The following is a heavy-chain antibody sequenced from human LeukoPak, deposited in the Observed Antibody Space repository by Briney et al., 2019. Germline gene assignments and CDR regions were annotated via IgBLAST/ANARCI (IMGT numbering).Heavy chain of an antibody. V-gene: IGHV3-15*01. CDR3: TTDALGIVVVTGKDY. CDR2: IKSKTDGGTT. J-gene: IGHJ4*02. Sequence: GGSLRLSCAASGFTFSNAWMSWVRQAPGKGLEWVGRIKSKTDGGTTDYAAPVKGRFTISRDDSKNTLYLQMNSLKTEDTAVYYCTTDALGIVVVTGKDYWGQGTLVTVSS. D-gene: IGHD3-22*01. CDR1: GFTFSNAW.